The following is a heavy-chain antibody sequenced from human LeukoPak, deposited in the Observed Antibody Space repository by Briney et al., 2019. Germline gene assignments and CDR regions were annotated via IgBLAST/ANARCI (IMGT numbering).Heavy chain of an antibody. Sequence: PSETLSLTCTVSGGSISSSSYYWGWIRQPPGKGLEWIGYIYTSGSTNYNPSLKSRVTISVDTSKNQFSLKLSSVTAADTAVYYCARGGPGYHTYYYYYYYMDVWGKGTTVTVSS. D-gene: IGHD3/OR15-3a*01. J-gene: IGHJ6*03. CDR1: GGSISSSSYY. CDR3: ARGGPGYHTYYYYYYYMDV. CDR2: IYTSGST. V-gene: IGHV4-61*05.